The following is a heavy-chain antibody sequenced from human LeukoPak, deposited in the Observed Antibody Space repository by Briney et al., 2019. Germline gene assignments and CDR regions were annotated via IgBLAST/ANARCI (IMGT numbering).Heavy chain of an antibody. J-gene: IGHJ4*02. CDR2: IRGSGGST. CDR3: GKDRARGIYYFDY. D-gene: IGHD3-10*01. CDR1: GFTFSSYA. Sequence: GSLRLSCAASGFTFSSYAMSWVRQAPGKGLEWVSGIRGSGGSTYYADPVKGRFTISRDNSNNTLYLQMSSLRADDTALYYCGKDRARGIYYFDYWGQGTLVTVSS. V-gene: IGHV3-23*01.